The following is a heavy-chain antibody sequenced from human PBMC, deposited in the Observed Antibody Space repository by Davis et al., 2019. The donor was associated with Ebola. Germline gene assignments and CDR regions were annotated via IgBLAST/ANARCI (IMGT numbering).Heavy chain of an antibody. CDR1: GGSISSSSYY. D-gene: IGHD3-22*01. CDR3: ARALGTMIWYYFDY. J-gene: IGHJ4*02. Sequence: SETLSLTCTVSGGSISSSSYYWSWIRQHPGKGLEWIGYIYYSGSTYYNPSLKSRVTISVDTSKNQFSLKLSSVTAADTAVYYCARALGTMIWYYFDYWGQGTLVTVSS. V-gene: IGHV4-31*03. CDR2: IYYSGST.